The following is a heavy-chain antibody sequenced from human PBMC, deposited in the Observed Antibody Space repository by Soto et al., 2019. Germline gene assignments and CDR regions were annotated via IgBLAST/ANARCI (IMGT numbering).Heavy chain of an antibody. D-gene: IGHD3-16*01. CDR2: IYYSGST. J-gene: IGHJ5*01. CDR1: DDSGTSENVY. CDR3: AMIPVDTYMIYWFDP. Sequence: SVTPSHTCTSSDDSGTSENVYRRWNQQPPGKGLEWIGHIYYSGSTNYSPSLKSRVTISLDTPNNQFSLKVTSVTAADTAVYYCAMIPVDTYMIYWFDPWGQGKLVTGSA. V-gene: IGHV4-61*01.